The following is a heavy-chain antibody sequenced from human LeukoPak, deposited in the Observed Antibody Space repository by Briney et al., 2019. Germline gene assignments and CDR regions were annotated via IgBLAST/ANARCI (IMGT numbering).Heavy chain of an antibody. Sequence: SSETLSLTCTVSGGSISNYYWSWIRQPPGKGLEWIGYIYYNGNTNSNPSLKSRVTISVDTSKNQFSLKLSSVTAADTAVYYCARDGGMTFDYWGQGTLVTVSS. CDR3: ARDGGMTFDY. V-gene: IGHV4-59*01. CDR2: IYYNGNT. J-gene: IGHJ4*02. CDR1: GGSISNYY. D-gene: IGHD3-16*01.